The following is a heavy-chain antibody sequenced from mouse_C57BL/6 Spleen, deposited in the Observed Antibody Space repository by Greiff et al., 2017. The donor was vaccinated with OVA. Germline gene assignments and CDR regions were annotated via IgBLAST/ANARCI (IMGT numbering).Heavy chain of an antibody. D-gene: IGHD5-5*01. CDR3: ARLSYLYAMDY. Sequence: VQLKQSGPELVKPGASVKISCKASGYSFTGYYMNWVKQSPEKSLEWIGEINPSTGGTTYNQKFKAKATLTVDKSSSTAYMQLKSLTSEDSAVYYCARLSYLYAMDYWGQGTSVTVSS. V-gene: IGHV1-42*01. CDR1: GYSFTGYY. CDR2: INPSTGGT. J-gene: IGHJ4*01.